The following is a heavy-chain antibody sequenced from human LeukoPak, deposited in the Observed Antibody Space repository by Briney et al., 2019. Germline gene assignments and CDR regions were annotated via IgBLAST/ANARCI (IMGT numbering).Heavy chain of an antibody. J-gene: IGHJ6*03. CDR3: AREDRYTYGYGYYHYYMDV. Sequence: SQTLSLTCTVSGGSISSGNYYWTWIRQPAGKGLEWIGRIYTSGSTEYNPSLQSRVTISVDTSKNQSSLKLSSVTATDTAVYHCAREDRYTYGYGYYHYYMDVWGKGTTVTISS. CDR2: IYTSGST. D-gene: IGHD5-18*01. V-gene: IGHV4-61*02. CDR1: GGSISSGNYY.